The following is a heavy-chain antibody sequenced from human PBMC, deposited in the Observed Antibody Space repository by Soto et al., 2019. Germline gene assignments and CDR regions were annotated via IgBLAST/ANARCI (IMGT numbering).Heavy chain of an antibody. Sequence: VQLVESGGGVVQPGRSLRLSCAASGFTFSSYGMHWVRQAPGKGLEWVAVIWYDGSNKYYADSVKGRFTISRDNSKNTLYLQMNSLRAEDTAVYYCARVSITIFGGHSDYWGQGTLVTVSS. CDR2: IWYDGSNK. CDR3: ARVSITIFGGHSDY. V-gene: IGHV3-33*01. CDR1: GFTFSSYG. D-gene: IGHD3-3*01. J-gene: IGHJ4*02.